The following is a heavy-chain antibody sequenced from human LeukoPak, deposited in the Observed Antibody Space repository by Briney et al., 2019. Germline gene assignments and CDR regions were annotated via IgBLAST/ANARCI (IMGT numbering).Heavy chain of an antibody. V-gene: IGHV4-4*07. CDR1: GGSITNYY. CDR2: LYTSGST. Sequence: SETLSLTCTVSGGSITNYYWNWIRQPAGKGLEWIGRLYTSGSTDYNPSLKSRVTMSVDTSKNQSSLKPSSVTAADTAVYYCARGTDFWSGYTNWFDPWGQGTLVTVSS. J-gene: IGHJ5*02. D-gene: IGHD3-3*01. CDR3: ARGTDFWSGYTNWFDP.